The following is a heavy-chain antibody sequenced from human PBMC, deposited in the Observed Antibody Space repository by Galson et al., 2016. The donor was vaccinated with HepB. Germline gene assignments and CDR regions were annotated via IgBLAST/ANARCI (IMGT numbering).Heavy chain of an antibody. J-gene: IGHJ4*02. CDR3: ARDKGVATPFDH. Sequence: SLRLSCAASGFTFSSYWIHWVRQTPGKGLVWVSRVTIDGTNTDYADSVKGRFTISRDNARSTVYLQMNSLRAEDTAVYYCARDKGVATPFDHWGQGTLVTVSS. CDR2: VTIDGTNT. D-gene: IGHD2-15*01. V-gene: IGHV3-74*01. CDR1: GFTFSSYW.